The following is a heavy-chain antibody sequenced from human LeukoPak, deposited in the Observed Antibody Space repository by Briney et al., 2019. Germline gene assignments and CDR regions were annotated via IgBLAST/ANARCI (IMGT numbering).Heavy chain of an antibody. D-gene: IGHD2/OR15-2a*01. CDR1: GYTFTGYY. Sequence: ASVKVSCKASGYTFTGYYMHWVRQAPGQGLEWMGWINPNSGGTNYAQKFQGRVTMTRDTSINTAYMELSRLRSDDTAVYYCARGLVHSTPYYFDLWRPYYFDYWGQGTLVTVSS. V-gene: IGHV1-2*02. CDR2: INPNSGGT. J-gene: IGHJ4*02. CDR3: ARGLVHSTPYYFDLWRPYYFDY.